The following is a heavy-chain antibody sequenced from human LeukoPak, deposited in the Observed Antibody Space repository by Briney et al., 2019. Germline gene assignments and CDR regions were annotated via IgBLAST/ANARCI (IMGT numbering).Heavy chain of an antibody. V-gene: IGHV4-34*01. J-gene: IGHJ6*02. CDR3: ARGVRGYCSGGSCYRYYYYGMDV. CDR2: INHSGST. Sequence: GSLRLSCAASGFTFSSYAMSWVRQAPGKGLEWIGEINHSGSTNYNPSLKSRVTISVDTSKNQFSLKLSSVTAADTAVYYCARGVRGYCSGGSCYRYYYYGMDVWGQGTTVTVSS. CDR1: GFTFSSYA. D-gene: IGHD2-15*01.